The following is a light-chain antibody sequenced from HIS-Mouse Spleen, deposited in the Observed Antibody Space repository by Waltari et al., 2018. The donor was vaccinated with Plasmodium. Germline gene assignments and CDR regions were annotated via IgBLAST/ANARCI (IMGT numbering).Light chain of an antibody. Sequence: QSALTPPAPVSGSPGQPITISCTCTRIDVGSFNFAPWYQQHPGKAPKLMIYEGSKRPSGVSNRFSGSKSGNTASLTISGLQAEDEADYYCCSYAGSSTWVFGGGTKLTVL. CDR2: EGS. J-gene: IGLJ3*02. V-gene: IGLV2-23*01. CDR1: RIDVGSFNF. CDR3: CSYAGSSTWV.